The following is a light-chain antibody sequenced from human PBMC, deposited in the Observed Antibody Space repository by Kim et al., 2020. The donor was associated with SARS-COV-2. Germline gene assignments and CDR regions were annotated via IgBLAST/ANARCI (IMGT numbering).Light chain of an antibody. CDR3: AAWDDSLNGWV. V-gene: IGLV1-44*01. J-gene: IGLJ3*02. CDR2: SNN. Sequence: GQRVNISCSGSSANIGSNTVNWDQQLPGTAPKLLIYSNNQRPSGVPDRFSGSKSGTSASLAISGLQSEDEADYYCAAWDDSLNGWVFGGGTQLTVL. CDR1: SANIGSNT.